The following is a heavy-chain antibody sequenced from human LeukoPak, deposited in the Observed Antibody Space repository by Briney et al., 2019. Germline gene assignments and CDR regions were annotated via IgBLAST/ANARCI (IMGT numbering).Heavy chain of an antibody. Sequence: GRSLRLSCAASGFTFSSYGMHWVRQAPGKGLEWVAVIWYDGSNKYYADSVKGRFTISRDNSKNTLYLQMNSLRAEDTAVYYCAKDFDSSGWYEAFDYWGQGTLVTVSS. D-gene: IGHD6-19*01. J-gene: IGHJ4*02. CDR3: AKDFDSSGWYEAFDY. V-gene: IGHV3-33*06. CDR2: IWYDGSNK. CDR1: GFTFSSYG.